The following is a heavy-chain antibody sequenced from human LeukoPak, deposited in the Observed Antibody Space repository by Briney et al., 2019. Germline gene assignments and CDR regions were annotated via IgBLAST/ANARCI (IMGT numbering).Heavy chain of an antibody. CDR2: IYYSGST. CDR3: ARLPGLLTGDRYYYYYGMDV. V-gene: IGHV4-59*08. J-gene: IGHJ6*02. Sequence: SETLSLTCTVSGGSISSYYWSWIRQPPGKGLEWIGYIYYSGSTNYNPSLKSRVTISVDTSKNQFSLKLSSVTAADTAVYYCARLPGLLTGDRYYYYYGMDVWGQGTTVTVSS. CDR1: GGSISSYY. D-gene: IGHD7-27*01.